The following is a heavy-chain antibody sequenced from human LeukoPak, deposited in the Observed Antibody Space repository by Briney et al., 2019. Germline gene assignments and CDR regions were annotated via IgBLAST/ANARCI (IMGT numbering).Heavy chain of an antibody. V-gene: IGHV3-30*03. CDR1: GFTFKRYG. CDR2: ISDDGRKK. J-gene: IGHJ4*02. D-gene: IGHD3-9*01. CDR3: ARWNGDFLAGYFLDD. Sequence: GRSLRLSCAASGFTFKRYGMHWVRQAPGKGLECVALISDDGRKKFYADSVKDRFTISRDDSKNTLYLQMSSLRAEDTAMYYCARWNGDFLAGYFLDDWGQGTLVTVSS.